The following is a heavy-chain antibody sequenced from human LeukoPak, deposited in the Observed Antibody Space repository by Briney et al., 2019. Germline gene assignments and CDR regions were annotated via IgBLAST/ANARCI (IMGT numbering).Heavy chain of an antibody. CDR1: GVTLSSFA. V-gene: IGHV3-23*01. CDR2: ISSSGSGDNT. J-gene: IGHJ3*02. CDR3: AKYPFPPDAFDI. D-gene: IGHD2/OR15-2a*01. Sequence: GGSLRLSCAASGVTLSSFAMSWARQAPGKGLEWVSGISSSGSGDNTYYADSVKGRFTISRDNSKNTLYLQMNSLRAEDTAVYYCAKYPFPPDAFDIWGQGTMVTVSS.